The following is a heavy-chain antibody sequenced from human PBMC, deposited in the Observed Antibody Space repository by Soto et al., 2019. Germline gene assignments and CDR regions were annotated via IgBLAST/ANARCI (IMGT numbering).Heavy chain of an antibody. CDR1: GFTLSYHY. J-gene: IGHJ4*02. CDR3: VKSGDNYNALDY. CDR2: SSNSGSFT. Sequence: PGGSRRRSCTASGFTLSYHYMSWIRQAPGKGLEWIGYSSNSGSFTRYADSVKGRFSISRDNAKNSLYLQINSLRGDDTAIYYCVKSGDNYNALDYWGQGTPVTVSS. V-gene: IGHV3-11*06. D-gene: IGHD1-1*01.